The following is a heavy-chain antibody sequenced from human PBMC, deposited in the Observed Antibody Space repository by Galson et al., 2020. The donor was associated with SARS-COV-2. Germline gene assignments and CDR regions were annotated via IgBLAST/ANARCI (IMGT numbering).Heavy chain of an antibody. D-gene: IGHD3-10*01. J-gene: IGHJ3*02. CDR1: GGSISSSY. CDR2: VSYNGDT. CDR3: VRHLKGPVWFGELFPGGAFDI. V-gene: IGHV4-59*08. Sequence: ASETLSLTCAVSGGSISSSYWSWIRQPPGKGLEWLGYVSYNGDTHYNPSFESRVTISADTSKNQFSLKVRSVTAADTAVYFCVRHLKGPVWFGELFPGGAFDIWGQGKLVTVSS.